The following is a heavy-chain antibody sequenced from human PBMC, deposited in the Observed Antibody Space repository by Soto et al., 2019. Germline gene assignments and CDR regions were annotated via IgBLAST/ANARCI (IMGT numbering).Heavy chain of an antibody. D-gene: IGHD1-26*01. CDR2: ISSSSAYI. CDR1: GFTFSTFS. Sequence: EVQLVESGGGLVKPGGSLRLSCAASGFTFSTFSMNWLRQAPGKGLEWVASISSSSAYIYYADSVKGRFTVSRDNAKNSLHLQMNSLRGEDTAMYFCARDMRAVVGVADYWGQGPLVSVSS. J-gene: IGHJ4*02. CDR3: ARDMRAVVGVADY. V-gene: IGHV3-21*01.